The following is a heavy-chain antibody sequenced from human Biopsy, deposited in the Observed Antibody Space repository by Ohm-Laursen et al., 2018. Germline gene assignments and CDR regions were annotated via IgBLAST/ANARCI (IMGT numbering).Heavy chain of an antibody. Sequence: SETLSLTCPVYNVSFSSFYWSWIRQPPGKGLEWIGRISSSGSTNYNPSLRSRVTLSMDTSKRQFSLKMSSVTAADTAVYYCARWTPEYDSSRYYLDAFDIWGQGTKVTVSS. J-gene: IGHJ3*02. D-gene: IGHD3-22*01. CDR3: ARWTPEYDSSRYYLDAFDI. V-gene: IGHV4-4*07. CDR1: NVSFSSFY. CDR2: ISSSGST.